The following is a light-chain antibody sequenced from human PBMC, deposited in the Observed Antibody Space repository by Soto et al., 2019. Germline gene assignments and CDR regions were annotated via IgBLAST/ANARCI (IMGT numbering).Light chain of an antibody. CDR3: QKRSNWRIT. J-gene: IGKJ5*01. CDR1: QSVSSS. Sequence: EIVLTESPATLSVSPGKSATLFWGASQSVSSSLAWYPKKPGQAPRLLISDTSNRATGIPARFSGSGSGTDVTLTISSLEPEDFAVYYGQKRSNWRITVGQGTRVEIK. V-gene: IGKV3-11*01. CDR2: DTS.